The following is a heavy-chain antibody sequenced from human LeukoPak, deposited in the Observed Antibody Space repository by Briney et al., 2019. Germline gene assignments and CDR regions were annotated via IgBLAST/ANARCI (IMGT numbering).Heavy chain of an antibody. Sequence: SETLSLTCTVSGGSINNYYWNWIRQPPGKGLEWIGYITGSIYFSGSTKYDPSLESRVTTSVDTSKNQFSLTLSSVTAADTAVSYCARDSRDYGSGSYWDVWGQGTTVTVSS. CDR2: ITGSIYFSGST. CDR1: GGSINNYY. CDR3: ARDSRDYGSGSYWDV. V-gene: IGHV4-59*01. D-gene: IGHD3-10*01. J-gene: IGHJ6*02.